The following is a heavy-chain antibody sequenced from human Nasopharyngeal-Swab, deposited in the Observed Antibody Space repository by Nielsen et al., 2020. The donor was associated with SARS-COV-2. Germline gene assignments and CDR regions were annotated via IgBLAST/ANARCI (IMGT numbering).Heavy chain of an antibody. CDR2: INAGNGNT. CDR3: ARGSLDH. J-gene: IGHJ4*02. V-gene: IGHV1-3*01. Sequence: VRQAPGQRLEWMGWINAGNGNTKYSQKFQGRVTITRDTSASTAYMELSSLRSEDTAVYYCARGSLDHWGQGTLVTVSS.